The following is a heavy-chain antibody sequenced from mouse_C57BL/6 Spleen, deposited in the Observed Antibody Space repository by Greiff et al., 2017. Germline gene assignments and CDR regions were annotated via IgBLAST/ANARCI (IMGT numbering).Heavy chain of an antibody. V-gene: IGHV10-3*01. Sequence: EVNLVESGGGLVQPKGSLKLSCAASGFTFNTYAMHWVRQAPGKGLEWVARIRSKSSNYATYYADSVKDRFTISRADSQSMLYLQMNNLKTEDTAMYYCVRAPAYYSNSWYFDVWGTGTTVTVSS. CDR2: IRSKSSNYAT. J-gene: IGHJ1*03. CDR3: VRAPAYYSNSWYFDV. D-gene: IGHD2-5*01. CDR1: GFTFNTYA.